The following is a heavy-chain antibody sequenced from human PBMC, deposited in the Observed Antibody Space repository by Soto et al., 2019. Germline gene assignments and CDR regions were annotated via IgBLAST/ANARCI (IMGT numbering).Heavy chain of an antibody. V-gene: IGHV3-23*01. CDR2: ISGSGGST. J-gene: IGHJ4*02. CDR1: GFTFSSYA. D-gene: IGHD2-15*01. Sequence: GGSLRLSCAASGFTFSSYAMSWVRQAPGKGLEWVSAISGSGGSTYYADSVKGRFTISRDNSKNTLYLQMNSLRAEDTAVYYCAKEAVVVVAATGHYFDYWGQGTLVTVSS. CDR3: AKEAVVVVAATGHYFDY.